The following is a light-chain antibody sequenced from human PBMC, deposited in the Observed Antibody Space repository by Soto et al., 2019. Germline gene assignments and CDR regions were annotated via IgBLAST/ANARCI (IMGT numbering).Light chain of an antibody. CDR2: TAS. Sequence: DIQMTQYPSSLSASVGDRITITCRASQSISSYLNWYQHKPGKAPKLLIYTASSLQSGVPSRFSGSGSGTEFTLTISSLQPDDFATYYCQHYNSYSEAFGQGTKVDIK. CDR1: QSISSY. J-gene: IGKJ1*01. CDR3: QHYNSYSEA. V-gene: IGKV1-5*03.